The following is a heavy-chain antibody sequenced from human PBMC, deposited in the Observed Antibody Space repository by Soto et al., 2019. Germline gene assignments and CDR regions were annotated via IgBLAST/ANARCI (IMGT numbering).Heavy chain of an antibody. CDR3: ATMGTPVTGLYYFDY. V-gene: IGHV4-30-4*01. J-gene: IGHJ4*02. Sequence: QVPLQESGPGLVKPSQTLSLTCTVSGGSISSGNYYWSWIRQPTEKGLEWIGFISYSGTTHYSASLRSRVSISVDTSKNQFSLDLSSVTAADTAVYYCATMGTPVTGLYYFDYWGQGTLVTVSS. D-gene: IGHD4-17*01. CDR2: ISYSGTT. CDR1: GGSISSGNYY.